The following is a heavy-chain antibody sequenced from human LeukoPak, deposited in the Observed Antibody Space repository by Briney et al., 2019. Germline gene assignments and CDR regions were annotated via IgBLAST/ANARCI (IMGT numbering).Heavy chain of an antibody. CDR3: ARADRLHGGPYLIGP. V-gene: IGHV1-2*03. J-gene: IGHJ5*02. CDR1: GYSFTDYY. D-gene: IGHD2-21*01. Sequence: LGASVKVSCKTSGYSFTDYYMHWVRQAPGQGLEWMGWINPNSGGTSSAQKFQGRVTMTRDTSITTVYMEVSWLTSDDTAIYYCARADRLHGGPYLIGPWGQGTLVTDSS. CDR2: INPNSGGT.